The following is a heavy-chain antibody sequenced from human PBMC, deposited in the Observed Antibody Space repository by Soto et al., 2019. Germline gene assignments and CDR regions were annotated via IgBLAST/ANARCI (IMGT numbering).Heavy chain of an antibody. Sequence: EVQLVESGGKLVQPGGSLRLSCVASGFTFSVYWLSCVRQAPGAGLEWVARIKFDGTGIQYADSVKGRFTISRDNAENSLYLQMNILRAEDTAVYYCARDSGYGSVDSVNPYFDYWGQGTLVTVTS. CDR2: IKFDGTGI. CDR1: GFTFSVYW. V-gene: IGHV3-7*01. D-gene: IGHD3-10*01. CDR3: ARDSGYGSVDSVNPYFDY. J-gene: IGHJ4*02.